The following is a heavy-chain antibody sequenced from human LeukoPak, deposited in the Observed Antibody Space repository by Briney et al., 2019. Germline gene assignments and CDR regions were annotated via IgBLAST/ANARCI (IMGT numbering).Heavy chain of an antibody. Sequence: ASVEVSCKASGYTFTSYGISWVRQAPGQGLEWMGWIDPNSDNIRYSETFKDRVTMTGDTSTNTAYMELSWLRSDDTAVYYCARPAYNYGYVYFDHWGQGTLVIVSS. D-gene: IGHD5-18*01. J-gene: IGHJ4*02. CDR2: IDPNSDNI. CDR3: ARPAYNYGYVYFDH. CDR1: GYTFTSYG. V-gene: IGHV1-18*01.